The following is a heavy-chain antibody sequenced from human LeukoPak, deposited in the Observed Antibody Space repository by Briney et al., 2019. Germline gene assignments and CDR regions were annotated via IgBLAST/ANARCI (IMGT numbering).Heavy chain of an antibody. CDR1: GGSIRSSYYY. CDR2: IYDSGST. V-gene: IGHV4-39*01. D-gene: IGHD3-9*01. Sequence: SETLSLTCTVSGGSIRSSYYYWGWIRQPPGKGLEWIGSIYDSGSTYYNPSLKSRVTISVDTSKNQFSLKLNSVTAADTAVYYCARSPLAGNYGDWFDPWGQGTLVIVSS. CDR3: ARSPLAGNYGDWFDP. J-gene: IGHJ5*02.